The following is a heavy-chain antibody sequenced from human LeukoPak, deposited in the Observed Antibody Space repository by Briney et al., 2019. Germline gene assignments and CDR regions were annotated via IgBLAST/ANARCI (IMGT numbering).Heavy chain of an antibody. CDR1: GWSFSGYY. Sequence: PSETLSLTCAVHGWSFSGYYCRSSRQPPGKGLEWNGEINQSGSTNSKPSLKSQVTISVDTAKNQFSLKLSSVTAADAAVYYCAKQGAPGDAFDIWGQGTMVTVSS. D-gene: IGHD1-26*01. J-gene: IGHJ3*02. CDR3: AKQGAPGDAFDI. V-gene: IGHV4-34*01. CDR2: INQSGST.